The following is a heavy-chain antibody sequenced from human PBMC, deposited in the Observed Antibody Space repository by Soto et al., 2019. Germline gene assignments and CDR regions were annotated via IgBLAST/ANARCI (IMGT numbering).Heavy chain of an antibody. CDR2: ISSSSSNI. CDR3: AREYYDIEASGDP. V-gene: IGHV3-11*06. Sequence: QVHLVESGGGLVKPGGSLRLSCVGSGFIFNDYYMVWVRQAPGKGLEWVSYISSSSSNIKYADSVKGRFTISRDNAKNTLYLQMNNLRAEDKAVYDCAREYYDIEASGDPWGQGALVSVSS. J-gene: IGHJ5*02. D-gene: IGHD3-9*01. CDR1: GFIFNDYY.